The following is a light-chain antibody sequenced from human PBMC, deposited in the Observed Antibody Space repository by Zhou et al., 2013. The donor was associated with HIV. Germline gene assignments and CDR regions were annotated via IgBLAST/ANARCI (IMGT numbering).Light chain of an antibody. CDR3: QQYGSXPRT. J-gene: IGKJ1*01. CDR2: DAS. CDR1: QSVSSSY. Sequence: EIVLTQSPGTLSLSPGERGTLSCRASQSVSSSYLAWYQQKPGQAPRLLIYDASSRATGIPDRFSGSGSGTDFTLTISRLEPEDFAVYYCQQYGSXPRTFGQGTKVEIK. V-gene: IGKV3-20*01.